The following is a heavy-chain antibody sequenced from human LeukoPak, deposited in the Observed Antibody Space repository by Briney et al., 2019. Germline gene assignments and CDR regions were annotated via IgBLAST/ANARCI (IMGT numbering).Heavy chain of an antibody. CDR1: GGSFSGYY. V-gene: IGHV4-34*01. CDR3: ARETKNYDFWSGYWMYNWFDP. CDR2: INHSGST. D-gene: IGHD3-3*01. J-gene: IGHJ5*02. Sequence: PSETLSLTCAVYGGSFSGYYWSWIRQPPGKGLEWIGEINHSGSTNYNPSLKSRVTISVDTSKNQFSLKLSSVTAADTAVYYCARETKNYDFWSGYWMYNWFDPWGQGTLVTVSS.